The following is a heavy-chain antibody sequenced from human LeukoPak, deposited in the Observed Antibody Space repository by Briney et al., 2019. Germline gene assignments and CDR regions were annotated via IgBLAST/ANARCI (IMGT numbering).Heavy chain of an antibody. V-gene: IGHV3-48*04. CDR3: ASSGGYSYGYDYFDY. Sequence: GGSLRLSCAASGFTFSSYSMNWVRQAPGKGLEWVSYISSSSSTIYYADSVKGRFTISRDNAKNSLYLQMNSLRAEDTAVYYCASSGGYSYGYDYFDYWGQGTLVTVSS. CDR2: ISSSSSTI. J-gene: IGHJ4*02. CDR1: GFTFSSYS. D-gene: IGHD5-18*01.